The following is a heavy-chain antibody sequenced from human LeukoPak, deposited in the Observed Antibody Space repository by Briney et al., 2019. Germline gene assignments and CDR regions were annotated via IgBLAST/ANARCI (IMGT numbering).Heavy chain of an antibody. Sequence: PSETLSLTCAIYGGSFSGYYWSWIRQPPGKGLEWIGEINHSGNTNYNPSLKSRVTISVDTSKTQFSLRLSSVTAADTAVYYCARRGFMDVWGQGTTVTVSS. CDR3: ARRGFMDV. CDR2: INHSGNT. V-gene: IGHV4-34*01. D-gene: IGHD3-10*01. CDR1: GGSFSGYY. J-gene: IGHJ6*02.